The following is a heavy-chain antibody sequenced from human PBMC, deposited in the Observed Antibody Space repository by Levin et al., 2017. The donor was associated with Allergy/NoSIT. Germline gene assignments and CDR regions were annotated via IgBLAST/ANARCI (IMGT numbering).Heavy chain of an antibody. J-gene: IGHJ1*01. V-gene: IGHV1-18*01. D-gene: IGHD2-2*01. CDR1: GYTFTSYG. CDR2: ISAYNGNT. Sequence: GGSLRLSCKASGYTFTSYGISWVRQAPGQGLEWMGWISAYNGNTNYAQKLQGRVTMTTDTSTSTAYMELRSLRSDDTAVYYCARVCEYQLPPYRAEYFQHWGQGTLVTVSS. CDR3: ARVCEYQLPPYRAEYFQH.